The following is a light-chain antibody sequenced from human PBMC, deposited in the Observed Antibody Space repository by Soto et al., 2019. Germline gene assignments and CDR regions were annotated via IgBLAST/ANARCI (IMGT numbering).Light chain of an antibody. CDR1: SSDVGGYNY. CDR3: SSYTSSSTLV. J-gene: IGLJ2*01. CDR2: DVS. Sequence: QSALTQPASVSGSPGQSITISCTGTSSDVGGYNYVSWYQQHPGKAPKLMIYDVSNRPSGVSNRFSGSKSGNTASLTISGLQAEDDADYYCSSYTSSSTLVFSGGTKLTVL. V-gene: IGLV2-14*01.